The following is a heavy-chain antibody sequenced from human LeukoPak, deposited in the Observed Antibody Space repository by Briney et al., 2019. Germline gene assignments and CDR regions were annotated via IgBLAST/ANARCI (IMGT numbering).Heavy chain of an antibody. CDR3: AKDASYGGNSAPFDY. CDR1: GFTFTNYA. J-gene: IGHJ4*02. V-gene: IGHV3-9*03. CDR2: SSWNSGSI. D-gene: IGHD4-23*01. Sequence: GGSLRLSCAASGFTFTNYAMSWVRQTPGKGLEWVSGSSWNSGSIGYADSVKGRFTISRDNAKNSLYLQMNSLRAKDMALYYCAKDASYGGNSAPFDYWGQGTLVTVSS.